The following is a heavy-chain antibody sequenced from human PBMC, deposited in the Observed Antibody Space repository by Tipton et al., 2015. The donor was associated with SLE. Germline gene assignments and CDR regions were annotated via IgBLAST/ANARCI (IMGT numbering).Heavy chain of an antibody. Sequence: SLRLSCAASGFTFSRYGMHWVRQAPGKGLEWVAVISYDGSNKYYADSVKGRFTISRDNSKNTLYLQMNSLRAEDTAVYYCAKDLEITIFGVGNWGQGTLVTVSS. CDR3: AKDLEITIFGVGN. CDR1: GFTFSRYG. D-gene: IGHD3-3*01. V-gene: IGHV3-30*19. CDR2: ISYDGSNK. J-gene: IGHJ4*02.